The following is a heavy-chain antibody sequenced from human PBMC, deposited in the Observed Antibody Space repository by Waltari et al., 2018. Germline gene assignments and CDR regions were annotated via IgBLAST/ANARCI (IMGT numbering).Heavy chain of an antibody. CDR2: MNPNSGST. V-gene: IGHV1-8*01. CDR1: GYTFTSYD. Sequence: QVQLVQSGAEVKKPGASVKVSCKASGYTFTSYDINWVRQDTGQGLEWMGWMNPNSGSTGYVQKFQGRVTMTRTTSISTAYMELSSLRSDDTAVYYCARGSDILTGYYSGDVWGKGTTVTVSS. CDR3: ARGSDILTGYYSGDV. D-gene: IGHD3-9*01. J-gene: IGHJ6*04.